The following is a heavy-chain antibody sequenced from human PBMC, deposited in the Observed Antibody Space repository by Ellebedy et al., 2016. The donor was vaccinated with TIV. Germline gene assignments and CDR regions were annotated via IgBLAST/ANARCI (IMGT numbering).Heavy chain of an antibody. Sequence: GESLKISCKASGCSFTDYWITWVRRVPGKGLQWNGRVDPGDSYVNYGPSFKGHVTISADKSISTAYLQCSSLQASDTAMYYCARHNRDVGAALSWFDPWGQGTLVTVSS. V-gene: IGHV5-10-1*01. CDR3: ARHNRDVGAALSWFDP. J-gene: IGHJ5*02. CDR2: VDPGDSYV. CDR1: GCSFTDYW. D-gene: IGHD6-13*01.